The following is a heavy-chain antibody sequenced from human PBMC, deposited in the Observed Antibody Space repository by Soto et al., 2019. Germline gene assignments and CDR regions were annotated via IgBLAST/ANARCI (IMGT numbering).Heavy chain of an antibody. CDR3: AKDSREGGVVPAAIGAFDI. CDR2: ISGSGGST. CDR1: GFTFSSYA. Sequence: GGSLRLSCAASGFTFSSYAMSWVRQAPGKGLEWVSAISGSGGSTYYADSVKGRFTISRDNSKNTLYLQMNSLRAEDTAVYYCAKDSREGGVVPAAIGAFDIWGQGTMVTVSS. D-gene: IGHD2-2*01. V-gene: IGHV3-23*01. J-gene: IGHJ3*02.